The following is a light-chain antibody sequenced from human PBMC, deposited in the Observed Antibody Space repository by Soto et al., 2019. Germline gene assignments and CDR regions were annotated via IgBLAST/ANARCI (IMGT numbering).Light chain of an antibody. Sequence: DIQMTQSPSSVSAFVGDRVTSTCRASQGINTWLAWYQQKPGKAPKLLMYSASILHTGVSSRFTGGGSGTEFTLTINSLQPEDFATYYCQQSDTLPITFGGGTKVDIK. CDR3: QQSDTLPIT. CDR1: QGINTW. V-gene: IGKV1-12*01. J-gene: IGKJ4*01. CDR2: SAS.